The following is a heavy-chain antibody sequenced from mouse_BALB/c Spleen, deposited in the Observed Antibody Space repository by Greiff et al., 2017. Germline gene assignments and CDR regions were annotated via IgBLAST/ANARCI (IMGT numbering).Heavy chain of an antibody. D-gene: IGHD1-1*01. CDR3: ARGDYGSSYCYAMDY. CDR1: GYTFSSYW. Sequence: QVQLQQSGAELMKPGASVKISCKATGYTFSSYWIEWVKQRPGHGLEWIGEILPGSGSTNYNEKFKGKATFTADTSSNTAYMQLSSLTSEDSAVYYCARGDYGSSYCYAMDYWGQGTSVTVSS. V-gene: IGHV1-9*01. J-gene: IGHJ4*01. CDR2: ILPGSGST.